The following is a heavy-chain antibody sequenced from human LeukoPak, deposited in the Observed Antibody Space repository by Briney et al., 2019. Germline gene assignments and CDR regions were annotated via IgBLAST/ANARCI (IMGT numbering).Heavy chain of an antibody. CDR1: GFTVSSNY. J-gene: IGHJ4*02. D-gene: IGHD5-12*01. Sequence: GGSLRLSCAASGFTVSSNYMSWVRQAPGKGLEWVSVIYSGGSTYYADSVKGRFTISRDNSKNTLYLQMNSLRAEDTAVYYCARVHVDIVATPDVRSNVVVAATIDYWGQGTLVTVSS. CDR3: ARVHVDIVATPDVRSNVVVAATIDY. V-gene: IGHV3-53*01. CDR2: IYSGGST.